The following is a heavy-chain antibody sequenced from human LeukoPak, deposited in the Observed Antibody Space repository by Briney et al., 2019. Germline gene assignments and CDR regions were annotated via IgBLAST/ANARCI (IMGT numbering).Heavy chain of an antibody. CDR1: GGSIASGSYY. V-gene: IGHV4-39*01. Sequence: PSEALSLTCSVSGGSIASGSYYWGWVRQSPGKGLDWIGSVHSNGKTYYNPSLNNRLIISADTSTDQFSLRLSPVTAADTAVYYCARQERGYSSSYDYWGQGTLVTVSS. CDR3: ARQERGYSSSYDY. D-gene: IGHD6-6*01. CDR2: VHSNGKT. J-gene: IGHJ4*02.